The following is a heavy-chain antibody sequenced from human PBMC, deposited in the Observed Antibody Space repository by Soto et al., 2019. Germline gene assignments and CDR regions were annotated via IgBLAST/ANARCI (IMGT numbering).Heavy chain of an antibody. CDR3: ARQGALLYGYRYFDY. V-gene: IGHV5-51*01. D-gene: IGHD5-18*01. Sequence: GESLKISCKGSGYSFTSYWIGWVRQMPGKGLEWMGIIYPGDSDTRYSPSFQGQVTISADKSISTAYLQWSSLKASDTAMYYCARQGALLYGYRYFDYWGQGTLVTVSS. CDR1: GYSFTSYW. CDR2: IYPGDSDT. J-gene: IGHJ4*02.